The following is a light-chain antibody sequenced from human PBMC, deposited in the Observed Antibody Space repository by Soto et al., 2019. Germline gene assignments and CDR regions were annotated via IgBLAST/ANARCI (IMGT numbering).Light chain of an antibody. CDR3: QQYNNWPPMFT. CDR1: QNVGRN. Sequence: EIVMTQSPDTLSVSPGERATLSCRASQNVGRNVAWYQQRPGQAPRLLIHGTSTRAADIPARFSGSVSGTEFTLTINILQPEDFVIFFCQQYNNWPPMFTFGQGTKLHMK. CDR2: GTS. J-gene: IGKJ2*01. V-gene: IGKV3-15*01.